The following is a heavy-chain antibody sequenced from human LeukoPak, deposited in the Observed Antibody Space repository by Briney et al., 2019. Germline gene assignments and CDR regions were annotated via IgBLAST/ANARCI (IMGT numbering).Heavy chain of an antibody. CDR2: MSGDGNHY. J-gene: IGHJ4*02. CDR1: RFTFSISS. Sequence: GGSLRLSCAASRFTFSISSMQWVRQAPGKGLEWLAVMSGDGNHYSYGDSVQGRLSISRDNSKNTLYLHMKSLRVEDTAFYYCARGSVATPPSFNYWGQGTLVTVSS. D-gene: IGHD2-15*01. V-gene: IGHV3-30-3*01. CDR3: ARGSVATPPSFNY.